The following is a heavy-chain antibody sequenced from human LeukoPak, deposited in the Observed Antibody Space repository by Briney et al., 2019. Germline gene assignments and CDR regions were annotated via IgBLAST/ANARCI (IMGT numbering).Heavy chain of an antibody. CDR2: ISGSGSST. V-gene: IGHV3-23*01. CDR1: GFTFTNYA. D-gene: IGHD3-10*02. Sequence: GGSLRLSCAASGFTFTNYAMNWVRQAPGKGLEWVSVISGSGSSTYYADSVKGRFTISRDNAKNSLYLQMNSLRAEDTAVYYCAELGITMIGGVWGKGTTVTISS. J-gene: IGHJ6*04. CDR3: AELGITMIGGV.